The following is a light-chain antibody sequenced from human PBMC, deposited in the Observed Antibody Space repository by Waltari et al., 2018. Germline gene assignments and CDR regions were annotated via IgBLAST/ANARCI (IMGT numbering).Light chain of an antibody. CDR1: SGHSSNV. Sequence: QLVLTQSPSASASLGASVKITCTLSSGHSSNVVAWHQQQPEKGPRYLMKVNRDGSNSKGDGIPDRFSGSSSGAERYLTISSLQSDDEADYYCQTWGTGILVFGGGTSLTVL. CDR2: VNRDGSN. V-gene: IGLV4-69*01. J-gene: IGLJ3*02. CDR3: QTWGTGILV.